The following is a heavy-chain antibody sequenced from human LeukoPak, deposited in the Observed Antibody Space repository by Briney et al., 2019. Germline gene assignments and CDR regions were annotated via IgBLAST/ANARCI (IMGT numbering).Heavy chain of an antibody. J-gene: IGHJ4*02. CDR3: ARHADSGFGQLAFDY. Sequence: PSETLSLTCAVYGGSFSGYYWSWIRQPPGKGLEWIGSIYYSRSTYYNPSLKSRVTISVDTSKNQFSLKLSSVTAADTAVYYCARHADSGFGQLAFDYWGQGTLVTVSS. D-gene: IGHD3-10*01. CDR2: IYYSRST. V-gene: IGHV4-34*01. CDR1: GGSFSGYY.